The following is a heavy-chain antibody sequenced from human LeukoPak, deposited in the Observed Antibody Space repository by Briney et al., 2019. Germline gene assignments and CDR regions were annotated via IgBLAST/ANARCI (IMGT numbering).Heavy chain of an antibody. CDR2: INPNNGGT. V-gene: IGHV1-2*02. J-gene: IGHJ4*02. Sequence: ASVKVSFKSSVYTFTGYYMHWVRQAPGQGLEWMGWINPNNGGTNYAQKFRGRVTMTRDTSISTAYMELSRLKSDDTAVYYCARDGAVAGLDYWGQGTLVTVSS. CDR1: VYTFTGYY. CDR3: ARDGAVAGLDY. D-gene: IGHD6-19*01.